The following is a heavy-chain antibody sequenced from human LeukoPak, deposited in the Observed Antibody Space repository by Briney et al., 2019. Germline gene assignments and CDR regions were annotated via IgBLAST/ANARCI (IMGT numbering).Heavy chain of an antibody. Sequence: GGSLRLSCAASGFTFSSYAMHWVRQAPGEGLEWVAVISYDGSKKYYADSVKGRFTISRDNAKNSLYLQMNSLRAEDTAVYYCARSEDIVVVVAATTAFDIWGQGTMVTVSS. V-gene: IGHV3-30*04. CDR2: ISYDGSKK. D-gene: IGHD2-15*01. CDR1: GFTFSSYA. CDR3: ARSEDIVVVVAATTAFDI. J-gene: IGHJ3*02.